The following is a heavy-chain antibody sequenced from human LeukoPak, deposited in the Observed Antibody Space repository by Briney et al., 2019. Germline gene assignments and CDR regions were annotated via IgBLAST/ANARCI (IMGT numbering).Heavy chain of an antibody. J-gene: IGHJ3*02. CDR3: AKDSLVPAATSDAFDS. Sequence: PGGSLRLSCAASGFTFSSYGMHWVRQAPGKELEWVAFIRYDGSNKYYADSVKGRFTISRDNSKNTLYLQMDSLRAEDTAVYYCAKDSLVPAATSDAFDSWGQGTMVTVSS. CDR2: IRYDGSNK. D-gene: IGHD2-2*01. CDR1: GFTFSSYG. V-gene: IGHV3-30*02.